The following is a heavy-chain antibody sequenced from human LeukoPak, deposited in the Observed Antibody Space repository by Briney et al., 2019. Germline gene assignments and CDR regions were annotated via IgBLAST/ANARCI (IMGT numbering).Heavy chain of an antibody. CDR2: IYYSGST. Sequence: PSETLSLTCTVSGGSISSYYWSWIRQPPGKGLEWIGYIYYSGSTNYNPFLKSRVTISVGTSKNQFSLKLSSVTAADTAVYYCARLGRRGRVDYWGQGTLVTVSS. J-gene: IGHJ4*02. CDR1: GGSISSYY. CDR3: ARLGRRGRVDY. D-gene: IGHD1-26*01. V-gene: IGHV4-59*08.